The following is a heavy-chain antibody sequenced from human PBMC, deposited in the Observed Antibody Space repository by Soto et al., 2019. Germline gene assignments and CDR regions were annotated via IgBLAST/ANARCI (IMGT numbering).Heavy chain of an antibody. Sequence: SETLSLTCTVSGGSISSDDYYWSWIRQAPGRGLEWIGYIHSSGSIYYNPSLKSRATMSIDTAGNQFSLKVSSVTVADTAVYYCARGLDGLHDDTSGPFPRPGWGQGTLVTVSS. V-gene: IGHV4-30-4*01. CDR2: IHSSGSI. J-gene: IGHJ1*01. CDR3: ARGLDGLHDDTSGPFPRPG. D-gene: IGHD3-22*01. CDR1: GGSISSDDYY.